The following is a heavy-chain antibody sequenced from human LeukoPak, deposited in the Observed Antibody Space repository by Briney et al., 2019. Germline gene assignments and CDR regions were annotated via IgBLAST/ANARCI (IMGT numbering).Heavy chain of an antibody. V-gene: IGHV4-38-2*02. CDR2: IYHSGRT. J-gene: IGHJ4*02. CDR3: ARRRVRGVIIPGASDY. D-gene: IGHD3-10*01. Sequence: SETLSLTCTVSGYSISSGYYWGWIRQPPGKGLEWIGSIYHSGRTFYNPSLKSRVTISVDTSKNQFSLKLSSVTAADTAVYYCARRRVRGVIIPGASDYWGQGTLVTVSS. CDR1: GYSISSGYY.